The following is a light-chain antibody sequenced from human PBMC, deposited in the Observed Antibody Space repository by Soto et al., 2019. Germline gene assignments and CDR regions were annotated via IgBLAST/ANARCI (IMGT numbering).Light chain of an antibody. Sequence: QSALNQPASVSGSPGQSIIISCSGTSSDIGGYNYVSWYQQHPGKAPKLMIYDVTNRPSGVSNRFSGSKSGITASLTISGLQAEDEADYYCCSYTSSSTLVFGGGTQLTVL. CDR3: CSYTSSSTLV. V-gene: IGLV2-14*03. CDR1: SSDIGGYNY. CDR2: DVT. J-gene: IGLJ2*01.